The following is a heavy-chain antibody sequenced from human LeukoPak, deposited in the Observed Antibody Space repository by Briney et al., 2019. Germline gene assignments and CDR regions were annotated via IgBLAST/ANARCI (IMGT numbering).Heavy chain of an antibody. CDR3: AREGTPGTYDY. Sequence: AGGSLRLSCAASGFTFSDYSMHWVRQAPGKGLESVSAISRNGGTTYYANSVKGRFSISRDNSKDTLYLQMGSLRAEDMAVYSCAREGTPGTYDYWGQGTLVTVSS. CDR1: GFTFSDYS. V-gene: IGHV3-64*01. J-gene: IGHJ4*02. CDR2: ISRNGGTT. D-gene: IGHD1-1*01.